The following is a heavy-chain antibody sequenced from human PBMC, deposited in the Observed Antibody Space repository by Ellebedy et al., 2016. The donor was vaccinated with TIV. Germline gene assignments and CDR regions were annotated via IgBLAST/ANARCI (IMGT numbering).Heavy chain of an antibody. CDR3: AANWNCDY. Sequence: GGSLRLXXAASGFTFSSYALTWVRQAPGKGLEWVSAISVAVSTYYADSVRGRFTISRDNSKNTVYLQMNSLRADDTGVYYCAANWNCDYWGQGTVVTVSS. J-gene: IGHJ4*02. V-gene: IGHV3-23*01. CDR2: ISVAVST. D-gene: IGHD1-1*01. CDR1: GFTFSSYA.